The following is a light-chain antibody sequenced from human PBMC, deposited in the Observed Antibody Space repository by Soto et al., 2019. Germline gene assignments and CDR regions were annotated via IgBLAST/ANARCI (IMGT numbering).Light chain of an antibody. V-gene: IGLV4-69*01. CDR3: QTWGTGLLV. CDR1: SGHSSYA. J-gene: IGLJ3*02. Sequence: QLVLTQSPSASASLGASVKLTCTLSSGHSSYAIAWHQQQPEKGPRYLMKLNSDGSHSKGDGIPDRFSGSSSGAERYLTISSLQSEDEADYYCQTWGTGLLVFGGGTKLTVI. CDR2: LNSDGSH.